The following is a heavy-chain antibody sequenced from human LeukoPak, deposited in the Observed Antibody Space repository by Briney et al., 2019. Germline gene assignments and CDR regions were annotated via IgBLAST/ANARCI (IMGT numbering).Heavy chain of an antibody. J-gene: IGHJ4*02. CDR3: ARGTTYYDFWSGTVFDY. CDR2: IYHSGST. Sequence: PSETLSLTCTVSGGSISSGGYYWSWIRQPPGKGLEWIGYIYHSGSTYYNPSLKSRVTISVDRSKNQFSLKLSSVTAADTAVYYCARGTTYYDFWSGTVFDYWGQGTLVTVSS. V-gene: IGHV4-30-2*01. CDR1: GGSISSGGYY. D-gene: IGHD3-3*01.